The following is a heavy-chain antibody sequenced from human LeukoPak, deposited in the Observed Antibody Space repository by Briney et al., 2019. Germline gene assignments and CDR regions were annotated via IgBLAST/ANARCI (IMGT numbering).Heavy chain of an antibody. Sequence: GGSLRLSCAASGFTFSSYGMHWVRQAPGKGLEGVAFIRYDGSNKYYADSVKGRFTISRDNSKNTLYLQMNSLRAEDTAVYYCAKGGPDTAMARRIDYWGQGTLVTVSS. J-gene: IGHJ4*02. CDR1: GFTFSSYG. CDR2: IRYDGSNK. V-gene: IGHV3-30*02. CDR3: AKGGPDTAMARRIDY. D-gene: IGHD5-18*01.